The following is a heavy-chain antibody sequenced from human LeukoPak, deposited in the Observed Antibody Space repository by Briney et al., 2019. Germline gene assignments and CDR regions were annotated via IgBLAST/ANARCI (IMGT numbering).Heavy chain of an antibody. Sequence: ASVKVSCKASGYTFTSYGISWVRQAPGQGLEWMGWMNPNSGNTGYAQKFQGRVTMTRNTSISTAYMELSSLRSEDTAVYYCARVSFTMIWYAFDIWGQGTMVTVSS. CDR1: GYTFTSYG. D-gene: IGHD3-22*01. V-gene: IGHV1-8*02. CDR3: ARVSFTMIWYAFDI. J-gene: IGHJ3*02. CDR2: MNPNSGNT.